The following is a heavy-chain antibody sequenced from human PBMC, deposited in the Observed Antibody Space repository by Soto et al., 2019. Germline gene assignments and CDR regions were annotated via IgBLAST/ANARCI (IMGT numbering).Heavy chain of an antibody. CDR1: GGSFSGYY. J-gene: IGHJ5*02. CDR2: INHSGST. D-gene: IGHD4-4*01. Sequence: TSETLSLTCAVYGGSFSGYYWSWIRQPPGKGLEWIGEINHSGSTNYNPSLKSRVTISVDTSKNQFSLKLSSVTAADTAVYYCARSTKGNTVTMSAFWFDPWGQGT. CDR3: ARSTKGNTVTMSAFWFDP. V-gene: IGHV4-34*01.